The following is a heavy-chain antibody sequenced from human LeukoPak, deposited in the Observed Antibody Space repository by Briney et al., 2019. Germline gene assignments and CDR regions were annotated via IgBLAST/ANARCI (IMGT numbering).Heavy chain of an antibody. D-gene: IGHD4-23*01. CDR1: GGSFSGYY. CDR3: ARCPRVVTWRKYYFDY. V-gene: IGHV4-34*01. CDR2: INHSGST. Sequence: SETLSLTCAVYGGSFSGYYWSWIRQPPGKGLEWIGEINHSGSTNYNPSLKSRVTISVDTSKNQFSLKLSSVTAADTAVYYCARCPRVVTWRKYYFDYWGQGTLVTVSS. J-gene: IGHJ4*02.